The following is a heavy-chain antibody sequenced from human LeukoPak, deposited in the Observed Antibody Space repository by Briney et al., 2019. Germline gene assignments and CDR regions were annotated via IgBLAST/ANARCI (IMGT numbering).Heavy chain of an antibody. Sequence: PSGTLSLTCVVSGGSISSYNWWSWVRQPPGKGLEWIGEIYHSGSTNYNPSFKSRVTISLDTSKNQFSLKLSSVTAADTAVYYCAVSAAALFDPWGQGTLVTVSS. CDR2: IYHSGST. CDR1: GGSISSYNW. J-gene: IGHJ5*02. D-gene: IGHD6-6*01. CDR3: AVSAAALFDP. V-gene: IGHV4-4*02.